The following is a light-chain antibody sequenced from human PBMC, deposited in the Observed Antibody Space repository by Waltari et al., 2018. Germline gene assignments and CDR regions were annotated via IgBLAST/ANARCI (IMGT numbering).Light chain of an antibody. Sequence: AIQMTQSPSSLSASVGARVTITCRATQGIRDDLGWFQHKPGKAPRLLIYAASRLQSGVPSRFSGSASGTDFTLTISSLQPEDFATYYCLQDNSYPFTFGGGTKVEIK. CDR1: QGIRDD. CDR2: AAS. CDR3: LQDNSYPFT. V-gene: IGKV1-6*02. J-gene: IGKJ4*01.